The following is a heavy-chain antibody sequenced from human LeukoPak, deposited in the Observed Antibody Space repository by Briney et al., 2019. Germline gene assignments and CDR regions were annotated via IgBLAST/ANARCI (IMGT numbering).Heavy chain of an antibody. Sequence: GESLKISCKGSGYSFTSYWIGWVRQMPGKGLEWMGIIYPGDSDTRYSPSFQCQVTISADKSISTAYLQWSSLKASDTAMYYCARAREYYYDSSGPRGWFDPWGQGTLVTVSS. CDR1: GYSFTSYW. J-gene: IGHJ5*02. CDR2: IYPGDSDT. D-gene: IGHD3-22*01. V-gene: IGHV5-51*01. CDR3: ARAREYYYDSSGPRGWFDP.